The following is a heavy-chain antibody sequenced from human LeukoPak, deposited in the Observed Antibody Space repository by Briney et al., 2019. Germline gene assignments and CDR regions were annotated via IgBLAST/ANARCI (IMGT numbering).Heavy chain of an antibody. D-gene: IGHD2-15*01. CDR3: ARVGHNCSGGSCTGPFDY. J-gene: IGHJ4*02. V-gene: IGHV1-2*02. Sequence: GASVKVSCKASGYTFTGYYMHWVRQAPGQGLEWMGWINPNSGVTNYAQKFQGRVTMTRDTSISTAYMELSRLRSDDTAVYYCARVGHNCSGGSCTGPFDYWGQGTLVTVSS. CDR2: INPNSGVT. CDR1: GYTFTGYY.